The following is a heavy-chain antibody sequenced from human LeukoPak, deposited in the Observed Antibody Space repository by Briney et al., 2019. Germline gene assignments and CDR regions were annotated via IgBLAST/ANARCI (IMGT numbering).Heavy chain of an antibody. CDR2: ISGSGGST. Sequence: PGGSLRLSCAASGFTFSSYAMSWVRQAPGKGLGWVSAISGSGGSTYHADSVKGRFTISRDNSKNTLYLQMNSLRAEDTAVYYCAKYNGYYYYYMDVWGKGTAVTVSS. D-gene: IGHD2-8*01. J-gene: IGHJ6*03. V-gene: IGHV3-23*01. CDR1: GFTFSSYA. CDR3: AKYNGYYYYYMDV.